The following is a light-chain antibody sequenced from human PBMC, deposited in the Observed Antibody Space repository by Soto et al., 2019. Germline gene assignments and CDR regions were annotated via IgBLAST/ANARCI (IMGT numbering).Light chain of an antibody. J-gene: IGLJ2*01. CDR1: SGHSSYA. V-gene: IGLV4-69*01. CDR3: QTWDTGIRV. Sequence: QPVLTQSPSASASLGASVKLTCTLSSGHSSYAIAWHQQQPEKGPRYLMKLNSDGSQSKGDGIPDRFSGSSSGAERYLTISSLQSEDEADYYCQTWDTGIRVFGGGTKLTVL. CDR2: LNSDGSQ.